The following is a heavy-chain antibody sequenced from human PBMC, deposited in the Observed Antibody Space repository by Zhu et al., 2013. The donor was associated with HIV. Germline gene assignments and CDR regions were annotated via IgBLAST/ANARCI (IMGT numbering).Heavy chain of an antibody. Sequence: QVQLQQWGAGLLKPSETLSLTCAVYGGSFSGYYWSWIRQPPGKGLEWIGEINHSGSTNYNPSLKSRVTISVDTSKNQFSLKLSSVTAADTAVYYCARSALTSTEPPHYWGQGTLVTVSS. J-gene: IGHJ4*02. CDR3: ARSALTSTEPPHY. CDR2: INHSGST. CDR1: GGSFSGYY. V-gene: IGHV4-34*01. D-gene: IGHD2-21*02.